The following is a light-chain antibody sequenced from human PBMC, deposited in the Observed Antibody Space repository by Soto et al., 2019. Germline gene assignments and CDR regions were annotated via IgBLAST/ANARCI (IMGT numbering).Light chain of an antibody. CDR2: QVS. CDR3: MQGTHWPWT. V-gene: IGKV2-30*01. CDR1: QNLVYSNGNAY. Sequence: DAVLTQSPLSLPVTLGQPAAISCRSSQNLVYSNGNAYLIWFQQRPGQSPRRLIYQVSTRDAGVPDRFSGSGSGTYFTLTISRVEAVDVGLYYCMQGTHWPWTFGQGTKVEIK. J-gene: IGKJ1*01.